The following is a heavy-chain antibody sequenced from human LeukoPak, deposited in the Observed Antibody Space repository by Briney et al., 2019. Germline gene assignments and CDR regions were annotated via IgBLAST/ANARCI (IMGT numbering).Heavy chain of an antibody. CDR3: AKDGNWARFEN. D-gene: IGHD7-27*01. CDR1: GSTFSSYG. Sequence: GGTLRLPCAASGSTFSSYGMSWVRQAPGKGLEWVSAISGSGGSTYYADSVKGRFTISRDNSKNTLYLQMNSLRAEDTAAYYCAKDGNWARFENWGQGTLVTVSS. V-gene: IGHV3-23*01. J-gene: IGHJ4*02. CDR2: ISGSGGST.